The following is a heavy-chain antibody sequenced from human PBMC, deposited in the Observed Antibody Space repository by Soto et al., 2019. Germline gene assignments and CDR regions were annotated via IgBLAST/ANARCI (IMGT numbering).Heavy chain of an antibody. CDR1: GFTFSSYA. CDR3: ARDLGPFSYYDSCFDY. CDR2: ISYDGSNK. Sequence: GGSLRLSCAASGFTFSSYAMHWVRQAPGKGLEWVAVISYDGSNKYYADSVKGRFTISRDNSKNTLYLQMNSLRAEDTAVYYCARDLGPFSYYDSCFDYWGQGTLVTVSS. V-gene: IGHV3-30-3*01. D-gene: IGHD3-22*01. J-gene: IGHJ4*02.